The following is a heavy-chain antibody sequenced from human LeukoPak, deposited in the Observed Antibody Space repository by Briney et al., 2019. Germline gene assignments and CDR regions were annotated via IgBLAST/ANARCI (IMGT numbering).Heavy chain of an antibody. J-gene: IGHJ4*02. Sequence: GGSLRLSCAASGFTFSSYAMSWVRQAPGKGLEWVSAISGSGGSTYYADSVKGRFTISRDNSKNMLSLQMNTLKAEDTAVYYCAKDLASDTYYFTSGSDYWGQGTLVTVSS. CDR2: ISGSGGST. V-gene: IGHV3-23*01. CDR3: AKDLASDTYYFTSGSDY. CDR1: GFTFSSYA. D-gene: IGHD3-10*01.